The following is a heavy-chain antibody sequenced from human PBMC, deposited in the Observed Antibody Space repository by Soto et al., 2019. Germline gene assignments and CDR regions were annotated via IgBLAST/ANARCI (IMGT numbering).Heavy chain of an antibody. Sequence: PGESLKISCKGSGDSFTNNWIGWVRQMPGKGLEWMGIIYPGDSDTKYSPSFRGQVTISADKSIRTAYLQWSSLKASDTAMYYCAILERGTNYEGFDSWGQGPLVTVYS. J-gene: IGHJ4*02. D-gene: IGHD4-4*01. CDR1: GDSFTNNW. CDR2: IYPGDSDT. CDR3: AILERGTNYEGFDS. V-gene: IGHV5-51*01.